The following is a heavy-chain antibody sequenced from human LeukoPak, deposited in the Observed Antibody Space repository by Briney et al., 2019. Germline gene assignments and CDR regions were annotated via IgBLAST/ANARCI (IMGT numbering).Heavy chain of an antibody. CDR1: GFTFSSSG. V-gene: IGHV3-30*18. J-gene: IGHJ6*02. D-gene: IGHD4-11*01. CDR3: AKDLGYYSSYYYGMDV. CDR2: ISYDGRSK. Sequence: GRSLRLSCAASGFTFSSSGMHWVRQAPGKGLEWVAVISYDGRSKCYGDSVKGRFTISRDNSKNTLYLQMNSLRAEDSAVYYCAKDLGYYSSYYYGMDVWGQGTTVTVSS.